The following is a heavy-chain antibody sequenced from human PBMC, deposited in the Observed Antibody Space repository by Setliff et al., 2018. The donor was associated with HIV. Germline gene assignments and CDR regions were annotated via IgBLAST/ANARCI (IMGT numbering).Heavy chain of an antibody. J-gene: IGHJ4*03. V-gene: IGHV1-18*01. D-gene: IGHD1-20*01. CDR2: ISGFNAKT. Sequence: ASVKVSCKASGYNFNTYGVSWVRQAPGQGPEWMGWISGFNAKTLYAPKFRDRVTLTTDTSTTTAHMELRSLRIDDTAIYYCARANSLLQYNEGWSPENPFNIWGQGTLVTVSS. CDR3: ARANSLLQYNEGWSPENPFNI. CDR1: GYNFNTYG.